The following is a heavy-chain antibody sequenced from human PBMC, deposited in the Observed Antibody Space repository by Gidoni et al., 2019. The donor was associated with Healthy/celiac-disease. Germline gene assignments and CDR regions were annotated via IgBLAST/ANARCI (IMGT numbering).Heavy chain of an antibody. V-gene: IGHV3-7*01. J-gene: IGHJ4*02. CDR3: ARYGSLWFGELGDY. CDR1: GFTFSSYW. Sequence: EVQLVESGGGLVQPGGSLRLSCAASGFTFSSYWMSWVRQAPGKGLEWVANIKQDGSEKYYVDSVKGRFTISRDNAKNSLYLQMNSLRAEDTAVYYCARYGSLWFGELGDYWGQGTLVTVSS. CDR2: IKQDGSEK. D-gene: IGHD3-10*01.